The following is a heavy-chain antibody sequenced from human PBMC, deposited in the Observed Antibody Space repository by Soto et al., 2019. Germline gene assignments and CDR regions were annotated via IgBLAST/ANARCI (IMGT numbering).Heavy chain of an antibody. CDR2: INPNSGGT. D-gene: IGHD2-15*01. V-gene: IGHV1-2*04. Sequence: GASVKVSCKASGYTFTGYYMHWVRQAPGQGLEWMGWINPNSGGTNYAQKFQGWVTMTRDTSISTAYMELSRLRSDDTAVYYCARDRVCSGGSCYSRRGFDYWGQGTLVTVSS. J-gene: IGHJ4*02. CDR1: GYTFTGYY. CDR3: ARDRVCSGGSCYSRRGFDY.